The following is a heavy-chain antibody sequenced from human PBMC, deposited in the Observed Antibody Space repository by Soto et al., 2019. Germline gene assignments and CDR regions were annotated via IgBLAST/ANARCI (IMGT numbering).Heavy chain of an antibody. CDR3: ARARQRDTGRGLDV. CDR2: ISCSGST. Sequence: SETLSLTCTISGDSINNYFWNWIRQPPGKGLEWIGYISCSGSTSYNPSLQSRVTISSDTSKNQFSLELSSVTAADTAVYYCARARQRDTGRGLDVWGQGTTVTV. CDR1: GDSINNYF. D-gene: IGHD5-18*01. J-gene: IGHJ6*02. V-gene: IGHV4-59*01.